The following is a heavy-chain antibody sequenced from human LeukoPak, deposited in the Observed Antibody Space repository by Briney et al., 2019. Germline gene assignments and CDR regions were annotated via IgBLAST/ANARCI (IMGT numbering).Heavy chain of an antibody. Sequence: GRSLRLSCAASGLIFSRDGMHWVRQAPGKGLEWVAVISDDGNIKYYADSVKGRFTISRDNSKNTLYLQMNNLRAEDTAVYYCARSFYGSGSYYTDYWGQGTLVTVSS. D-gene: IGHD3-10*01. CDR2: ISDDGNIK. CDR1: GLIFSRDG. CDR3: ARSFYGSGSYYTDY. J-gene: IGHJ4*02. V-gene: IGHV3-30*03.